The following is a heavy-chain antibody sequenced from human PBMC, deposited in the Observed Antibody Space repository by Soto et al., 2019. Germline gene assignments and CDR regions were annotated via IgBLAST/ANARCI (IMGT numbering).Heavy chain of an antibody. CDR2: IYYSGSI. CDR3: AREGYRSGWSGIGALNWFDS. Sequence: SENLSLTCTVSGGSTSPYYWSWIRQPPGKRLEWIGYIYYSGSINYNPSLKSRVTISVDTSKNQFSLKLSSVTAADTAVYYCAREGYRSGWSGIGALNWFDSWGQGTLVT. V-gene: IGHV4-59*01. D-gene: IGHD6-19*01. J-gene: IGHJ5*01. CDR1: GGSTSPYY.